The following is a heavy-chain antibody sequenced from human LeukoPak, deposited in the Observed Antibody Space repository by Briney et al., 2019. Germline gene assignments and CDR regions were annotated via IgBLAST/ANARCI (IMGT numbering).Heavy chain of an antibody. D-gene: IGHD3-10*01. J-gene: IGHJ5*02. CDR1: GFTVSSNY. V-gene: IGHV3-30-3*01. Sequence: GGSLRLSCAASGFTVSSNYMTWVRQAPGKGLEWVSFISYDGINKYYADSVKGRFTISRDNSKNTLYLQMNSLRPEDTAVYYCARDGPPYGSGSNWCDPWGQGTLVTVSS. CDR2: ISYDGINK. CDR3: ARDGPPYGSGSNWCDP.